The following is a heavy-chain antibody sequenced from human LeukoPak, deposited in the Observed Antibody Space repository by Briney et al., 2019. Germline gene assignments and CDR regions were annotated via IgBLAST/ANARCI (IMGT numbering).Heavy chain of an antibody. D-gene: IGHD2-21*01. CDR2: ISSSGSTI. CDR3: ARYGGPREESKGEHAFDI. V-gene: IGHV3-11*04. CDR1: GFTFSDYY. Sequence: GGSLRLSCAASGFTFSDYYMSWLRQAPGKGLEGVSYISSSGSTIYYADSVKGRFTISRDNAKNSLYLQMNSLRAEDTAVYYCARYGGPREESKGEHAFDIWGQGTMVTVSS. J-gene: IGHJ3*02.